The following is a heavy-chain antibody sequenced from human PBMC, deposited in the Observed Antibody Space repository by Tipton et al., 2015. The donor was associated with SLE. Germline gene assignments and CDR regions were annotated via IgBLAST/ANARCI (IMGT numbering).Heavy chain of an antibody. D-gene: IGHD7-27*01. Sequence: SLRLSCAASGFTFSSYTMHWVRQAPGKGLEWVAVISYDGSNKYYADSVKGRFTISRDSSKNTLSLQMSGLRAEDTAVYYCAREGNWAGEVDYWAQGTLVTVSS. V-gene: IGHV3-30*04. CDR3: AREGNWAGEVDY. CDR2: ISYDGSNK. CDR1: GFTFSSYT. J-gene: IGHJ4*02.